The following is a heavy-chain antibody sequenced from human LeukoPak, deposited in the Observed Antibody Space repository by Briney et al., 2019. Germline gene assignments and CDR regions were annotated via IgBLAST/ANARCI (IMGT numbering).Heavy chain of an antibody. CDR2: IIPIFGTA. V-gene: IGHV1-69*13. CDR3: ARDGGSGLGFDP. D-gene: IGHD3-16*01. J-gene: IGHJ5*02. CDR1: GGTFSSYA. Sequence: ASVKVSCKASGGTFSSYAISWVRQAPGQGLEWMGGIIPIFGTANYAQKFQGRVTITADESTSTAYMELSSLRSEDTAVYYCARDGGSGLGFDPWGQGTLVTVSS.